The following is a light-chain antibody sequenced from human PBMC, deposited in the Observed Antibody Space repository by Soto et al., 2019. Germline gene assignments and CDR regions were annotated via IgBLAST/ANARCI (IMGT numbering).Light chain of an antibody. CDR1: SSVVGGYNY. CDR3: SSYAGSNNFVV. V-gene: IGLV2-8*01. J-gene: IGLJ3*02. Sequence: QSVLTQPPSASGSPGQSVTISCTGTSSVVGGYNYVSWYQQHPGKAPKLMIYDVSKRPSGVPDRFSGAKSGNTASLTVSGLQAEDEANYYCSSYAGSNNFVVFGGGTKLTVL. CDR2: DVS.